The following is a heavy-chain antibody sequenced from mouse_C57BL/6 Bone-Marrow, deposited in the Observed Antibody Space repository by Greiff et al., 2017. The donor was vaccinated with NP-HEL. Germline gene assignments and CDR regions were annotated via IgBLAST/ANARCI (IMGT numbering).Heavy chain of an antibody. CDR3: VTGSPGYFDV. CDR1: GYTFTSYW. D-gene: IGHD4-1*01. Sequence: VQLQQPGAELVMPGASVKLSCKASGYTFTSYWMHWVKQRPGQGLEWIGEIDPSDSYTNYNQKFKGKSTLTVDKSSSTAYMQLSSLTSEDSAVYYCVTGSPGYFDVWGTGTTVTVSS. J-gene: IGHJ1*03. CDR2: IDPSDSYT. V-gene: IGHV1-69*01.